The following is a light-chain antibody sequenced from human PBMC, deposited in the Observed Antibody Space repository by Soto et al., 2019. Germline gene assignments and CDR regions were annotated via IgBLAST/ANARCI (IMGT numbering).Light chain of an antibody. CDR1: RDIDKF. CDR2: DAS. CDR3: QQYDDLPIT. J-gene: IGKJ5*01. V-gene: IGKV1-33*01. Sequence: DIQMTQSPSSLSASVGDRVTITCQASRDIDKFLNWYQQKPGKAPKLLIDDASNLATGVPSRFSGSGSGTHFAFSISSRQSEGVATYYCQQYDDLPITFGQGTRLQIK.